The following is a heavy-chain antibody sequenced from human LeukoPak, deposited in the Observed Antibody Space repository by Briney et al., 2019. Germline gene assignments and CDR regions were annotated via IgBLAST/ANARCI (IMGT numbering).Heavy chain of an antibody. V-gene: IGHV4-34*01. J-gene: IGHJ4*02. Sequence: SETLSLTCAVYGGSFSGYYWGWIRQPPGKGLEWIGEINHSGSTNYNPSLKSRVTISVDTSKNQFSLKLSSVTAADTAVYYCARRRYFGYYFDYWGQGTLVTVSS. D-gene: IGHD3-9*01. CDR2: INHSGST. CDR1: GGSFSGYY. CDR3: ARRRYFGYYFDY.